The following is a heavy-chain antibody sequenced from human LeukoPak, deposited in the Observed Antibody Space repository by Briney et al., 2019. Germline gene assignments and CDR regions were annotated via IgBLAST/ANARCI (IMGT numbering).Heavy chain of an antibody. CDR3: ARDRYSSGWYAPNFDY. V-gene: IGHV6-1*01. CDR2: TYYRSKWYN. Sequence: SQTLSLTRAISRDSVSSNSAAWNWIRQSPSSGLEWLGRTYYRSKWYNDYAVSVKSRITINPDTSKNQFSLQLNSVTPEDTAVYYCARDRYSSGWYAPNFDYWGQGTLVTVSS. J-gene: IGHJ4*02. D-gene: IGHD6-19*01. CDR1: RDSVSSNSAA.